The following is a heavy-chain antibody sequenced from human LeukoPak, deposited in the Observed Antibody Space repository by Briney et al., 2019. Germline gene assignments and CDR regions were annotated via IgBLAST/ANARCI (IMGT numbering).Heavy chain of an antibody. D-gene: IGHD3-3*01. J-gene: IGHJ6*02. V-gene: IGHV4-34*01. CDR2: INHSGST. CDR1: GGSFSGYY. Sequence: SETLSLTCAVYGGSFSGYYWSWIRQPPGKGLEWIGEINHSGSTNYNPSLKSRVTISVDTSKNQFSLKLSSVTAADTAVYYCARGQGGKSGYYYYYYYGMDVWGQGTTVTVSS. CDR3: ARGQGGKSGYYYYYYYGMDV.